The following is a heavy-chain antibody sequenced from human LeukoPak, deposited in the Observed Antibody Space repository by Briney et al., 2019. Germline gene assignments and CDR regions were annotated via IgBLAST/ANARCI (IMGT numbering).Heavy chain of an antibody. J-gene: IGHJ4*02. Sequence: SETLSLTCAVSGGSISRGGYSWSWIRQPPGKGLEWVGEINHSGSTNYNPSLKSRVTISVDTSKNQFSLKLSSVTAADTAVYYCARVRGYSRVRFDYWGQGTLVTVSS. D-gene: IGHD5-18*01. V-gene: IGHV4-30-2*01. CDR3: ARVRGYSRVRFDY. CDR1: GGSISRGGYS. CDR2: INHSGST.